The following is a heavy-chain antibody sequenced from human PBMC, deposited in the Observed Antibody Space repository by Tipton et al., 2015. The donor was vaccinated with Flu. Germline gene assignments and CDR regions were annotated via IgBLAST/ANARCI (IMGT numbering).Heavy chain of an antibody. CDR3: ARGFIRLCDF. CDR1: GFTLSNYW. J-gene: IGHJ4*02. D-gene: IGHD3-16*01. CDR2: INQDGSQK. V-gene: IGHV3-7*01. Sequence: LRLSCAASGFTLSNYWMTWVRQAPGKGLEWVANINQDGSQKHYVDSVKGRFTISRDNPVNSVYLQMNSLRAADTAVYYCARGFIRLCDFWCQGTQVTVSS.